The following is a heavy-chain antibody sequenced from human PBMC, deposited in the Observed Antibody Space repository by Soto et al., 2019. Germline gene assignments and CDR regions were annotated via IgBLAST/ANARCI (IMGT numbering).Heavy chain of an antibody. CDR1: GFTFSNYA. Sequence: GESLKISCAASGFTFSNYAMHWVRQAPGKGLEMGAVISYDGSNKYYADSLKGRFTISRDNSKNTLYMQMNSLRAEDTAVYYCARDSGGQWLVHDAFDIWGQGTMVTVSS. J-gene: IGHJ3*02. D-gene: IGHD6-19*01. CDR3: ARDSGGQWLVHDAFDI. CDR2: ISYDGSNK. V-gene: IGHV3-30*04.